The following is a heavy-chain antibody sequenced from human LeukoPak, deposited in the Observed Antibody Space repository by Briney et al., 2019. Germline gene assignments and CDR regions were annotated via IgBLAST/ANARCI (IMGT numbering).Heavy chain of an antibody. Sequence: PGAPLRPSCAASGFTFTFSSYGMHWVRQAPGKGLEWVAFISYDGSNKYYADSVKGRFTISIDNSKHTLYLQMNSLRAEDTAVYYCAKERYRNGEIFDYWGQGTLVTVSS. D-gene: IGHD5-18*01. CDR2: ISYDGSNK. J-gene: IGHJ4*02. CDR3: AKERYRNGEIFDY. V-gene: IGHV3-30*18. CDR1: GFTFTFSSYG.